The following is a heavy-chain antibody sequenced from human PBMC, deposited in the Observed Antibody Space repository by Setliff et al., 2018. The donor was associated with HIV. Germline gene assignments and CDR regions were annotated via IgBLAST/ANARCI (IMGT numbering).Heavy chain of an antibody. CDR1: GGSISSHY. D-gene: IGHD1-1*01. CDR3: ARDAVTGTPGGYYFYYMDV. J-gene: IGHJ6*03. V-gene: IGHV4-59*11. Sequence: SETPSLTCTVSGGSISSHYWSWIRQLPGKGLEWIGYYSGSTNYNPSLKSRVTISVDTSKNQFSLKLSSVTAADTAVYYCARDAVTGTPGGYYFYYMDVWGKGTTVTVSS. CDR2: YSGST.